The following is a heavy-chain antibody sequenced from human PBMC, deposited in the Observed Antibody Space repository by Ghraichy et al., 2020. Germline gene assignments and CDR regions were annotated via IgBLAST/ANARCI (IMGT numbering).Heavy chain of an antibody. J-gene: IGHJ4*02. D-gene: IGHD4-17*01. CDR1: GFTFGDYA. CDR2: IRSKAYGGTT. V-gene: IGHV3-49*03. CDR3: TRGGDYGDYVFY. Sequence: GESLNISCTASGFTFGDYAMSWFRQAPGKGLEWVGFIRSKAYGGTTEYAASVKGRFTISRDDSKSIAYLQMNSLKTEDTAVYYCTRGGDYGDYVFYWGQGTLVTVSS.